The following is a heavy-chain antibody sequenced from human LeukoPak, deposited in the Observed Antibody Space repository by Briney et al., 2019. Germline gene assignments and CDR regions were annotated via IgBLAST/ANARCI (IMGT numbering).Heavy chain of an antibody. CDR3: AHNGVYCSSTSCYDY. CDR1: GFSLSTSGVG. CDR2: IYWNDDK. Sequence: SGPTLVNPTQTLTLTCTFSGFSLSTSGVGVGWIRQPPGKALEWLALIYWNDDKRYSPSLKSRLTITKDTSRNQVVLTMTNMDPVDTATYYCAHNGVYCSSTSCYDYWGQGTLVTVSS. V-gene: IGHV2-5*01. J-gene: IGHJ4*02. D-gene: IGHD2-2*01.